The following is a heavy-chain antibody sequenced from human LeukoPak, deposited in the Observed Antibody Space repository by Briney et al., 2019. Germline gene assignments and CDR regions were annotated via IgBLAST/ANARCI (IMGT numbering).Heavy chain of an antibody. CDR3: AKLWDVVVSATLTFDF. V-gene: IGHV3-30*18. Sequence: GRSLRLSCAASGFTFSSYDVHWVRQAPGKGLEWVAVISYDGSNKFYADSVKGRFTISRDNSKNTLYLQMNSLRPEDTAVYYCAKLWDVVVSATLTFDFWGQGTLVTVSS. D-gene: IGHD2-15*01. CDR1: GFTFSSYD. CDR2: ISYDGSNK. J-gene: IGHJ4*02.